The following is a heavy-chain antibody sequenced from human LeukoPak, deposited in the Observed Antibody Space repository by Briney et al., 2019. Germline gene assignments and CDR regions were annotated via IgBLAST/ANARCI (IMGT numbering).Heavy chain of an antibody. CDR1: GFTFSSYS. CDR3: AKAPVTTCSGAYCYPFDY. D-gene: IGHD2-21*01. Sequence: GGSLRLSCAASGFTFSSYSMNWVRQAPGKGLEWVSAISVSGNTYHADPVKGRFTISRDSSKNTLYLQMNRLRAEDAAVYYCAKAPVTTCSGAYCYPFDYWGQGTLVTVSS. J-gene: IGHJ4*02. V-gene: IGHV3-23*01. CDR2: ISVSGNT.